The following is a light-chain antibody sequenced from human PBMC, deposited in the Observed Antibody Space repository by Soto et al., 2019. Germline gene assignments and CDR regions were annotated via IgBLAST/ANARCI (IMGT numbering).Light chain of an antibody. CDR1: SSDIGHNY. Sequence: QSALTQPASVSGSPGQSITISCTGTSSDIGHNYVSWYQQHPGKAPKLMIFEVSNRPSGVSHRFSGSKSGNTASLTISGLRAEDEADYYCSSFTSSNSRVFGGGTKLTVL. V-gene: IGLV2-14*01. CDR2: EVS. J-gene: IGLJ3*02. CDR3: SSFTSSNSRV.